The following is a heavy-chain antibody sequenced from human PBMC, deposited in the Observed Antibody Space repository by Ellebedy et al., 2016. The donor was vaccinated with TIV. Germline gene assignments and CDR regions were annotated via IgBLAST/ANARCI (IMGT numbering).Heavy chain of an antibody. CDR1: GGSISSYY. D-gene: IGHD2-15*01. J-gene: IGHJ6*02. Sequence: GSLRLXXTVSGGSISSYYWSWIRQPPGKGLEWIGYIYYSGSTNYNPSLKSRVTISVDTSKNQFSLKLSSVTAADTAVYYCARVGRTHLPNSNYYYYGMDVWGQGTTVTVSS. CDR2: IYYSGST. CDR3: ARVGRTHLPNSNYYYYGMDV. V-gene: IGHV4-59*01.